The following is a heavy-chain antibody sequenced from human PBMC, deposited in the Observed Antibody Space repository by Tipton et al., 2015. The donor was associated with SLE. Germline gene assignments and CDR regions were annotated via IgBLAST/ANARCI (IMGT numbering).Heavy chain of an antibody. J-gene: IGHJ3*02. D-gene: IGHD3-10*01. CDR1: DGSFSSFY. Sequence: YDGSFSSFYWSWIRQSPGKGLEWIGEINQSGSTNYNPSLKSRVTISVDTSKNQFFLKLTSVTAADTAVYFCSRGRGGAFDMWGQGTMVTVSS. CDR2: INQSGST. CDR3: SRGRGGAFDM. V-gene: IGHV4-34*01.